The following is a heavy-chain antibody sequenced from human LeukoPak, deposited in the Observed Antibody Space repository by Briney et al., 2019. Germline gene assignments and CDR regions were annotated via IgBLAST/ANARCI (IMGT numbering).Heavy chain of an antibody. Sequence: GGSLRLSCAASGFTFRRYWMDWVRQVPGEGLVWVARIQFDGTTTYYADSVKGRFTISRDNAKNTLSLQMNSLRVEDTAVYYCARPKDTSGLQFIWDSWGQGALVTVSS. J-gene: IGHJ4*02. CDR1: GFTFRRYW. CDR3: ARPKDTSGLQFIWDS. D-gene: IGHD2-15*01. CDR2: IQFDGTTT. V-gene: IGHV3-74*01.